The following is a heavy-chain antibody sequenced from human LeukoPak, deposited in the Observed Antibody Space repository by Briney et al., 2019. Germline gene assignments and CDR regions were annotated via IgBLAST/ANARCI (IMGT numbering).Heavy chain of an antibody. CDR1: GFTFSSYG. Sequence: GGSLRLSCAASGFTFSSYGMHWVRQAPGKGLEWVAFIRYDGSNKYYADSVKGRFTISRDNSKNTLYLQMNSLRAEDTAVYYCAKDGGLLYYYYMDVWGKGTTVTVSS. CDR3: AKDGGLLYYYYMDV. D-gene: IGHD5/OR15-5a*01. CDR2: IRYDGSNK. J-gene: IGHJ6*03. V-gene: IGHV3-30*02.